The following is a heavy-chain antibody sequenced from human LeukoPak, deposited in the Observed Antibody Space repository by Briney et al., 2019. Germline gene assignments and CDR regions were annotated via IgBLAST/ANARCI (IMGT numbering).Heavy chain of an antibody. CDR2: INPNSGGT. Sequence: ASVKVSCKASGYSFTCYYMHWVRQAPGQGLEWMGWINPNSGGTKYAQKVQGRVTMTRDMSISTAYMELRRLRSDDTAVYNCARGRLSAGWEIRPKFDYWGQGTLVTVSS. CDR3: ARGRLSAGWEIRPKFDY. CDR1: GYSFTCYY. V-gene: IGHV1-2*02. J-gene: IGHJ4*02. D-gene: IGHD1-26*01.